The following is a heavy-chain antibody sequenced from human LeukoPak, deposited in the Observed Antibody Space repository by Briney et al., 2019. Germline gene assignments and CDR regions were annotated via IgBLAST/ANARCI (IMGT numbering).Heavy chain of an antibody. CDR2: IYYSGST. CDR1: GGSVSSGSYY. J-gene: IGHJ4*02. Sequence: LETLSLTCTVSGGSVSSGSYYWSWIRQPPGKGLEWIGYIYYSGSTNYNPSLKSRVTISVDTSKNQFSLKLSSVTAADTAVYYCAKTVDTAMAVFDYWGQGTLVTVSS. CDR3: AKTVDTAMAVFDY. D-gene: IGHD5-18*01. V-gene: IGHV4-61*01.